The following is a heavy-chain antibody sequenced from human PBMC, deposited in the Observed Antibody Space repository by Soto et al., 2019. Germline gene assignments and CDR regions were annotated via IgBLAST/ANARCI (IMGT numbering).Heavy chain of an antibody. V-gene: IGHV1-69*01. CDR3: AIPLPKQQLVRGAFDH. D-gene: IGHD6-13*01. J-gene: IGHJ4*02. CDR2: SIPVFGTA. Sequence: QVQLVQSGAEVTQPGSSVKLSCKTSGGTFRNYAINGVRQAPGQGLEWLGGSIPVFGTANYAQTFQGRFTITADESTSTAYMELSSLRSEDTAVYYCAIPLPKQQLVRGAFDHWGQGTLVAVAS. CDR1: GGTFRNYA.